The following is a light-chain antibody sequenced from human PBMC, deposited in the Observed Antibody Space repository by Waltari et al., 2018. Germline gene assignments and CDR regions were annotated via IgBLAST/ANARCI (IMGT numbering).Light chain of an antibody. CDR1: QGISNW. CDR2: GAS. J-gene: IGKJ2*01. CDR3: QQANSFPPY. Sequence: DIQMPQSPSSVSASVGDRVTITCRASQGISNWLACYQQKPEKAPTLLLYGASSLQSGVPSRFSGSGSGTDVTLTITSLQPEDFATYDCQQANSFPPYFGQGTKLEIK. V-gene: IGKV1D-12*01.